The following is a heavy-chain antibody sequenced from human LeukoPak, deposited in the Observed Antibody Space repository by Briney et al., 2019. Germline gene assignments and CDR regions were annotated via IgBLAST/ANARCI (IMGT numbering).Heavy chain of an antibody. CDR2: ISSSSSYI. Sequence: GGSLRLSCAASGFTFSNAWMSWVRQAPGKGLEWVSSISSSSSYIYYADSVKGRFTISRDNAKNSLYLQMNSLRAEDTAVYYCARDRSAFDYWGQGTLVTVSS. V-gene: IGHV3-21*01. CDR3: ARDRSAFDY. J-gene: IGHJ4*02. CDR1: GFTFSNAW.